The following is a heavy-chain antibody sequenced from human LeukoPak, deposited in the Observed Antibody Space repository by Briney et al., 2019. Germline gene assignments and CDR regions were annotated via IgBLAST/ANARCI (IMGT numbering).Heavy chain of an antibody. CDR2: IDGSGGFT. Sequence: RSGGSLRLSCAASGFTFSSYAMSWVRQAPGKGLEWVSSIDGSGGFTYYADSVKGRFTISRDNSKKTLYLQMNSLRAEDTAIYYCAKKPAGFDPWGQGTLVTVSS. CDR1: GFTFSSYA. J-gene: IGHJ5*02. CDR3: AKKPAGFDP. D-gene: IGHD1-14*01. V-gene: IGHV3-23*01.